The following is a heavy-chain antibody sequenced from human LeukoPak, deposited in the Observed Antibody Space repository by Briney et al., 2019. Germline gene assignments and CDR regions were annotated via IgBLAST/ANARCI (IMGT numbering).Heavy chain of an antibody. D-gene: IGHD2-15*01. CDR2: IYYSGST. Sequence: SGTLSLTCTVSGGSISSSNYYWGWIRQPPGKGLEWIGTIYYSGSTYYNSSLKSRVTISVDTSKNHFSLKVSSVTATDTAMYYCARHGALCTGGSCTRFDPWGQGTLVTVSS. J-gene: IGHJ5*02. CDR3: ARHGALCTGGSCTRFDP. V-gene: IGHV4-39*01. CDR1: GGSISSSNYY.